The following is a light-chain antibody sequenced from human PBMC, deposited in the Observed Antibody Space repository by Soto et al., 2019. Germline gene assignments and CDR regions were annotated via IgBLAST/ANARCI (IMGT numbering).Light chain of an antibody. CDR3: QQGYTTPLT. J-gene: IGKJ4*01. CDR1: QSVSTY. CDR2: VAS. V-gene: IGKV1-39*01. Sequence: DIQMTQSPSSLSASVGDRVTITCRASQSVSTYVNWYQQRPGKAPKPLIYVASSLQSGVQSRFSGSGSGTDFTLTIRNLQPEEFATYYCQQGYTTPLTVGGGTKVDIK.